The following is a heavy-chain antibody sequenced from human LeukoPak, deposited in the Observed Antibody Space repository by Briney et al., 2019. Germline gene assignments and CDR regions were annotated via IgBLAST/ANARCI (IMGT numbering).Heavy chain of an antibody. CDR2: ISGSGDST. CDR1: GFTLRSYV. J-gene: IGHJ6*03. Sequence: GGSLRLSCVASGFTLRSYVMNWVRQTPGKGLEWVSSISGSGDSTFYADSVKGRFSISRDNSKNTLYLQVNGLRTEDTAVYYCAKATSRYYYMDVWGKGTTVTVSS. D-gene: IGHD2-2*01. V-gene: IGHV3-23*01. CDR3: AKATSRYYYMDV.